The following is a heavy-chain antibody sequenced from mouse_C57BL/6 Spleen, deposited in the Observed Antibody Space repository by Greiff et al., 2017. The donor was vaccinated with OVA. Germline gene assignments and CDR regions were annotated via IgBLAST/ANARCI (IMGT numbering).Heavy chain of an antibody. Sequence: QVQLKQSGAELARPGASVKLSCKASGYTFTSYGISWVKQRTGQGLEWIGEIYPRSGNTYYNEKFKGKATRTADKSSSTAYMELRSLTSEDSAVYFCARPTTVVEAMDYWGQGTSVTVSS. CDR2: IYPRSGNT. J-gene: IGHJ4*01. CDR3: ARPTTVVEAMDY. CDR1: GYTFTSYG. V-gene: IGHV1-81*01. D-gene: IGHD1-1*01.